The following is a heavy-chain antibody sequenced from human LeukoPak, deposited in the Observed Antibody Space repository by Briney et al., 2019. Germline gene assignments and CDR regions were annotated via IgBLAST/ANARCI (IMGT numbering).Heavy chain of an antibody. V-gene: IGHV3-11*04. D-gene: IGHD1-26*01. Sequence: GGSLRLPCAASGFTFSDYYMSWFRQAPGKGLEWLSFISSSSSTIYYADSVKGRFTISRDNAKNSLYLQMNSLRAEDTAVYYCASEIVGPTLYYFDYWGQGTLVTVSS. CDR1: GFTFSDYY. CDR3: ASEIVGPTLYYFDY. CDR2: ISSSSSTI. J-gene: IGHJ4*02.